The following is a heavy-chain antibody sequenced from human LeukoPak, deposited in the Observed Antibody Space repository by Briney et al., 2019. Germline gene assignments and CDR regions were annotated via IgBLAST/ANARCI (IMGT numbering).Heavy chain of an antibody. CDR1: GGTFSSYA. J-gene: IGHJ6*02. CDR3: ARDQPHYYGMDV. Sequence: SVKVSCKTSGGTFSSYAISWVRQAPGQGLEWMGRIIPILGIANYAQKFQGRVTITADKSTSTAYMELSSLRSEDTAVYYCARDQPHYYGMDVWGQGTTVTVSS. CDR2: IIPILGIA. D-gene: IGHD2-2*01. V-gene: IGHV1-69*04.